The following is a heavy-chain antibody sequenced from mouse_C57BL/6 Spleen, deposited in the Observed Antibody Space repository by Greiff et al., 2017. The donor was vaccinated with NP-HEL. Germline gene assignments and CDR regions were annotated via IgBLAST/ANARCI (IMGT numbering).Heavy chain of an antibody. CDR3: ARGGYYGNYVWYFDV. CDR1: GFNIKNTY. CDR2: IDPANGNT. V-gene: IGHV14-3*01. Sequence: EVQLQQSVAELVRPGASVKLSCTASGFNIKNTYMHWVKQRPEQGLEWIGRIDPANGNTKYAPKFQGKATITADTSSNTAYLQLSSLTSEDTAIYYRARGGYYGNYVWYFDVWGTGTTVTVSS. J-gene: IGHJ1*03. D-gene: IGHD2-1*01.